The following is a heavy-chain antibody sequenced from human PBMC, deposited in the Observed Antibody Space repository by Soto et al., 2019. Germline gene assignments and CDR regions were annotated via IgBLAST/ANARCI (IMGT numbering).Heavy chain of an antibody. CDR3: AKDYTAMEFYFDY. D-gene: IGHD5-18*01. J-gene: IGHJ4*02. CDR1: GFTFSSYG. V-gene: IGHV3-30*18. CDR2: ISYDGSNK. Sequence: LRLSCAASGFTFSSYGMHWVRQAPGKGLEWVAVISYDGSNKYYADSVKGRFTISRDNSKNTLYLQMNSLRAEDTAVYYCAKDYTAMEFYFDYWGQGTLVTVSS.